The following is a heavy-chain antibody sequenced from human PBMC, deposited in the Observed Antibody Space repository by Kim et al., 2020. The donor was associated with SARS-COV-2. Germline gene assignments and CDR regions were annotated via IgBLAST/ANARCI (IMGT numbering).Heavy chain of an antibody. CDR2: GDKT. J-gene: IGHJ4*02. D-gene: IGHD3-3*01. CDR3: AGGEWIWRD. Sequence: GDKTYTADTVKGRLTITRDNSKSTLHQQMNSLRVEDTAVYYCAGGEWIWRDWGQGTLVTVSS. V-gene: IGHV3-23*01.